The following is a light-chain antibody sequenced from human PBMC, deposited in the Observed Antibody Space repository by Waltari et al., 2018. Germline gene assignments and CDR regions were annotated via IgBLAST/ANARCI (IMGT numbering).Light chain of an antibody. Sequence: QSALTQPRSVSGSPGQSVTLPCTGTSSDVGANNFVSGYQQHPDKAPKLIIYANNNRPSGVPDRCSGSKSGNTASLTISGLQAEDEADYYCCSCVGRNIYWVFGGGTKLTVL. CDR3: CSCVGRNIYWV. CDR2: ANN. V-gene: IGLV2-11*01. J-gene: IGLJ3*02. CDR1: SSDVGANNF.